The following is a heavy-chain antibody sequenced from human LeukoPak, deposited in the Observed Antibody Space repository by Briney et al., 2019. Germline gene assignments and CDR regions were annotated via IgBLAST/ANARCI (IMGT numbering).Heavy chain of an antibody. Sequence: PGGSLRLSCAAFGFTFSSYGMHWVRQAPGKGLEWVAVIWYDGSNKYYADSVKGRFTISRDNSKNTLYLQMNSLRAEDTAVYYCARTSLYYDFWSGYYDYYYYYGMDVWGQGTTVTVSS. J-gene: IGHJ6*02. CDR2: IWYDGSNK. CDR3: ARTSLYYDFWSGYYDYYYYYGMDV. D-gene: IGHD3-3*01. V-gene: IGHV3-33*01. CDR1: GFTFSSYG.